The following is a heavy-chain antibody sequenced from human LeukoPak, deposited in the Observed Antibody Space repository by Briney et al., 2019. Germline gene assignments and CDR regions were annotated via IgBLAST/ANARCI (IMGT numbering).Heavy chain of an antibody. CDR3: ARLKEVYYYGSGSYYNGDY. CDR2: INHSGST. V-gene: IGHV4-34*01. CDR1: GGSFRGYY. D-gene: IGHD3-10*01. J-gene: IGHJ4*02. Sequence: SETLSLTCAVYGGSFRGYYWSWIRQPPGKGLEWVGEINHSGSTNYNPSLKSRVTISVDTSKNQFSLKLSSVTAADTAVYYCARLKEVYYYGSGSYYNGDYWGQGTLVTVSS.